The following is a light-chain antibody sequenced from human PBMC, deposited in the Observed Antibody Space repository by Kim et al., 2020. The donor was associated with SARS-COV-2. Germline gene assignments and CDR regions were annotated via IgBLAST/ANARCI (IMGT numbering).Light chain of an antibody. CDR3: QHYDSSPFT. J-gene: IGKJ3*01. CDR2: GAS. Sequence: EIVLTQSPGTLSLSPGERATLSCRASQSVRNNFLAWYQQKRGQAPRLLIYGASTRATGIPDRFSGSGSGTDFTLSISRLEPEDFAVYYCQHYDSSPFTFGPGTKVDIK. V-gene: IGKV3-20*01. CDR1: QSVRNNF.